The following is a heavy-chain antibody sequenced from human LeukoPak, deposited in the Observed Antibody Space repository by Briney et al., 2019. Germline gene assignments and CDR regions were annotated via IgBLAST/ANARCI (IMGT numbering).Heavy chain of an antibody. V-gene: IGHV4-39*01. D-gene: IGHD6-19*01. CDR2: IYYSGST. CDR1: GGSISSRSYF. Sequence: SETLSLTCAVSGGSISSRSYFWGWIRQPPGKGLEWIGSIYYSGSTFYNPSLKSRVTISVDTSKNRFSLKLSSVTAADTAVYYCVRKGWSNPTYYFDYWGQGTLVTVSS. CDR3: VRKGWSNPTYYFDY. J-gene: IGHJ4*02.